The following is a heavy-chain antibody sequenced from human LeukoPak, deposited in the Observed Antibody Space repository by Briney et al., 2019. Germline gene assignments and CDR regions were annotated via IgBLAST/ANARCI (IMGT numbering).Heavy chain of an antibody. CDR3: AKATGTLGN. CDR2: ISNSDNKP. D-gene: IGHD1-1*01. CDR1: GFTFSSYA. V-gene: IGHV3-23*01. J-gene: IGHJ4*02. Sequence: GGSLRLSCAASGFTFSSYAMSWVRQAPGKGLEWVSTISNSDNKPYYADSVKGRFTISRDNSKNTLHLQMNSLTAEDTAMYYCAKATGTLGNWGQGTLVTVSS.